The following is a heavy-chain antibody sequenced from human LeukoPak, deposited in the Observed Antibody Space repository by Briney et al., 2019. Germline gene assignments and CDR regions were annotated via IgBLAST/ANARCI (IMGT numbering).Heavy chain of an antibody. CDR1: GGSISSSSYY. Sequence: PSETLSLTCTVSGGSISSSSYYWGWIRQPPGKGLEWIGSIYYSGSTYYNPSLKSRVTISVDTSRNQFSLKLSSVTAADTAVYYCARVPNYYYYYMGVWGEGTTVTISS. J-gene: IGHJ6*03. CDR2: IYYSGST. CDR3: ARVPNYYYYYMGV. V-gene: IGHV4-39*01.